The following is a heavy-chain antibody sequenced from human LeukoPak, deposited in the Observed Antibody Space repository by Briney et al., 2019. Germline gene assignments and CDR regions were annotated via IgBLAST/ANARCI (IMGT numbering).Heavy chain of an antibody. J-gene: IGHJ4*02. V-gene: IGHV4-39*01. CDR2: IYYSGST. CDR1: GGSISSSSYY. D-gene: IGHD7-27*01. CDR3: ARAINWGKDY. Sequence: PSETLSLTRTVSGGSISSSSYYWGWIRQPPGKGLEWIGSIYYSGSTCYNPSLKSRVTISVDTSKNQFSLKLSSVTAADTAVYYCARAINWGKDYWGQGTLVTVSS.